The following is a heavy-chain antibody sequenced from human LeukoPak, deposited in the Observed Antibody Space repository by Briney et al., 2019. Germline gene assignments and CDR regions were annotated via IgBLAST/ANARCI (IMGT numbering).Heavy chain of an antibody. CDR2: INSDGSWT. V-gene: IGHV3-74*01. Sequence: GGSLRLSCAASGNYWMHWVRQVPGKGLVWVSQINSDGSWTSYADSVKGRFTISKDNAKNTVYLQMNSLRAEDTAVYYCVSFYETYWGRGTLVTVSS. J-gene: IGHJ4*02. CDR1: GNYW. D-gene: IGHD2/OR15-2a*01. CDR3: VSFYETY.